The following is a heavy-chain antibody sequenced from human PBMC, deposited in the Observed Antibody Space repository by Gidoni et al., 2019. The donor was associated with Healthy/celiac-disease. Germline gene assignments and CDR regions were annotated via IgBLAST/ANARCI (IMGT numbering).Heavy chain of an antibody. CDR3: ARGSSGGYYYYYYGMDV. CDR1: GYSFTSYW. CDR2: ISPGDSDT. J-gene: IGHJ6*02. V-gene: IGHV5-51*01. D-gene: IGHD6-19*01. Sequence: VHLVQSGADLNTLWDSLKISCKGAGYSFTSYWIGWVRQMPGKGLEWMGIISPGDSDTRYSPSFQGQVTISADKSISTAYLQWSSLKASDTAMYYCARGSSGGYYYYYYGMDVWGQGTTVTVSS.